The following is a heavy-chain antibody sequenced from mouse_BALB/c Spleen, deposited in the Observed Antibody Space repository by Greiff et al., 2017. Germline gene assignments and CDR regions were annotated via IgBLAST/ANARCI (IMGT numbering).Heavy chain of an antibody. V-gene: IGHV5-12-1*01. CDR1: GFAFSSYD. J-gene: IGHJ2*01. Sequence: EVQGVESGGGLVKPGGSLKLSCAASGFAFSSYDMSWVRQTPEKRLEWVAYISSGGGSTYYPDTVKGRFTISRDNAKNTLYLQMSSLKSEDTAMYYCARQGTTSDYFDYGGQGTTLTVSS. CDR2: ISSGGGST. CDR3: ARQGTTSDYFDY.